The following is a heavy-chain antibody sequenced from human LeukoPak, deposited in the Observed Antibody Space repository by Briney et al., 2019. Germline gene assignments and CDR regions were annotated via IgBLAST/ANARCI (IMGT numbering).Heavy chain of an antibody. V-gene: IGHV4-34*01. CDR3: ARGRPPGARWLQLGNWFDP. J-gene: IGHJ5*02. Sequence: SETLSLTCAVYGGSFRGYYWSWIRQPPGKGLEWIGEINDSGSTNYNPSLKSRVTISVDTSMNQFSLKLSSVTAADTAVYYCARGRPPGARWLQLGNWFDPWGQGTLVTVSS. D-gene: IGHD5-24*01. CDR2: INDSGST. CDR1: GGSFRGYY.